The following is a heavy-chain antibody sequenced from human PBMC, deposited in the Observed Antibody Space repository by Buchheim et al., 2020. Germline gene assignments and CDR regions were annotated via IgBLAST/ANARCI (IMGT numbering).Heavy chain of an antibody. CDR3: AKSGSYCSGGSCYSESYYYYGMDV. V-gene: IGHV3-23*01. Sequence: EVQLLESGGGLVQPGGSLRLSCAASGFTFSNYAMNWVRQAPGKGLEWVSGISTGGVTTYYADSVKGRFTVSRDNSKSTLYLQMNSLRAEDAAVYYCAKSGSYCSGGSCYSESYYYYGMDVWGQGTT. D-gene: IGHD2-15*01. CDR1: GFTFSNYA. J-gene: IGHJ6*02. CDR2: ISTGGVTT.